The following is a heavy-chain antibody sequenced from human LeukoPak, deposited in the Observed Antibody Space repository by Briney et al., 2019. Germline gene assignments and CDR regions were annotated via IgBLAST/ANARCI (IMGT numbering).Heavy chain of an antibody. CDR2: ISGSGGST. Sequence: AGGSLRLSCAASGFAFSSYAMSWVRQAPGKGLEWVSAISGSGGSTYYADSVKGRFTISRDNSKNTLYLQMSSLRAEDTAVYYCAKMECSSTSCLYYYYYYYGMDVWGQGTTVTVSS. V-gene: IGHV3-23*01. CDR3: AKMECSSTSCLYYYYYYYGMDV. D-gene: IGHD2-2*01. J-gene: IGHJ6*02. CDR1: GFAFSSYA.